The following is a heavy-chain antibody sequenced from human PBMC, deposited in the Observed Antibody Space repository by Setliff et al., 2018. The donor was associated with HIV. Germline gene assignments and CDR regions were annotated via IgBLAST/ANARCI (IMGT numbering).Heavy chain of an antibody. CDR2: LPHSGAT. J-gene: IGHJ5*01. V-gene: IGHV4-39*01. CDR1: GGSIRSRDYS. D-gene: IGHD3-3*01. Sequence: SETLSLTCTVSGGSIRSRDYSWGWIRQPPGKGLEWIVSLPHSGATFYNPSLRSRVTTSEDTSKNQFSLRLSSVTAADTSVYYCARRAYYDFWSGFYLSIANRFDSWGQGILVTVSS. CDR3: ARRAYYDFWSGFYLSIANRFDS.